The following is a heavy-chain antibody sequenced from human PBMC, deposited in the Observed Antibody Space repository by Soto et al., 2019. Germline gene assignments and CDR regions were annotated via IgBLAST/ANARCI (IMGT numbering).Heavy chain of an antibody. D-gene: IGHD3-3*02. CDR3: ARHRDAFSSTFDY. CDR2: LYSGGST. J-gene: IGHJ4*02. Sequence: EVQLVETGGGLIQPGGSLRLSCAVSGFTVSTNYMSWVRQAPGKGLEWVSALYSGGSTYYADSVKGRFTISRDNSKNTLHLQMNSLRAEDTALYYCARHRDAFSSTFDYWGQGTRVTVSS. V-gene: IGHV3-53*02. CDR1: GFTVSTNY.